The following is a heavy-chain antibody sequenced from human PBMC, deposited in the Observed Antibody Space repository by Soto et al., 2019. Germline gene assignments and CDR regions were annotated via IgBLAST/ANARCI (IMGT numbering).Heavy chain of an antibody. J-gene: IGHJ4*02. CDR1: GFVVTNAW. CDR3: TTGGQDYFSTAYDFEH. V-gene: IGHV3-15*01. Sequence: GGSLRLSCAASGFVVTNAWLSWVRQAPGKGLAWVGRIKPKTDRGPTTEYAASVKGRFTLSKDDSTDMVYLQMNSLKIEDTAVYYCTTGGQDYFSTAYDFEHWDQGTPV. CDR2: IKPKTDRGPTT. D-gene: IGHD3-16*01.